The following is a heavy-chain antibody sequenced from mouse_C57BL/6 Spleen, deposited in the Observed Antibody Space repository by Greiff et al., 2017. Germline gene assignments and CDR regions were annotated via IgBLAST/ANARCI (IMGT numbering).Heavy chain of an antibody. D-gene: IGHD2-4*01. CDR3: TTGGLRAY. Sequence: EVQLQQSGAELVRPGASVKLSCTASGFNIKDDYMHWVKQRPDQVLEWIGWFDPVNGDTEYASKFQGKVTIPADTSSNTAYLQLSSLTSEDTAVYYCTTGGLRAYWGQGTLVTVSA. J-gene: IGHJ3*01. V-gene: IGHV14-4*01. CDR1: GFNIKDDY. CDR2: FDPVNGDT.